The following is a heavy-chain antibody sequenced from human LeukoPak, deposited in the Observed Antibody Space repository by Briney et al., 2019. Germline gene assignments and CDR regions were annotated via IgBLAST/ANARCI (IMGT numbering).Heavy chain of an antibody. D-gene: IGHD4-17*01. CDR2: ISSTSTFI. CDR1: GFSFSFYS. CDR3: ARDLKYGDSYYYYIDV. J-gene: IGHJ6*03. V-gene: IGHV3-21*01. Sequence: GGSLRLSCAASGFSFSFYSLNWVRQAPGKGLEWVSSISSTSTFIYYADSVKGRFIISRDNAKDSLYLHMNSLRAEDTAIYYCARDLKYGDSYYYYIDVWGKGTTVTVSS.